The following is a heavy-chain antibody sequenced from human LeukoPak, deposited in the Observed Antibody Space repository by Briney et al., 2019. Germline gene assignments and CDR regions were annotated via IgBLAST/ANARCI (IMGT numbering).Heavy chain of an antibody. CDR1: GYTFTGYY. CDR3: ARGESGYYDSSGYYPSDY. D-gene: IGHD3-22*01. CDR2: INPNSGGT. V-gene: IGHV1-2*02. J-gene: IGHJ4*02. Sequence: GASVKVSCKASGYTFTGYYMHWVRQAPGQGLEWMGWINPNSGGTNYAQKFQGRVTMTRDTSISTAYMELSRLRSDDTAVYYCARGESGYYDSSGYYPSDYWGQGTLVTVSS.